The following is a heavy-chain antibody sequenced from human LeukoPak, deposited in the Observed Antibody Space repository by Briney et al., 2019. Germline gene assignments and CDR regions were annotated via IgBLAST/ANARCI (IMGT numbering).Heavy chain of an antibody. CDR2: IYYSGST. J-gene: IGHJ3*02. CDR3: ARETPPNDAFDI. CDR1: GGSATTYY. Sequence: SETLSLTCTVSGGSATTYYWSWIRQPPGKGLEWIGYIYYSGSTNYNPSLKSRVTISVDTSKNQFSLKLSSVTAADTAVYYCARETPPNDAFDIWGQGTMVIVSS. V-gene: IGHV4-59*02.